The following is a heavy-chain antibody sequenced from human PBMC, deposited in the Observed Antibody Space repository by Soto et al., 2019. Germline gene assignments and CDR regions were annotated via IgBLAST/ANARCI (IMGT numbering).Heavy chain of an antibody. V-gene: IGHV4-34*01. CDR3: ASHAGRNWFDP. CDR2: INHSGST. J-gene: IGHJ5*02. CDR1: GGSFSGYY. Sequence: SETLSLTCAVYGGSFSGYYWSWIRQPPGKGLEWIGEINHSGSTNYNPSLKSRVTTSVDTSKNQFSLKLSSVTAADTAVYYCASHAGRNWFDPWGQGTLVTVSS.